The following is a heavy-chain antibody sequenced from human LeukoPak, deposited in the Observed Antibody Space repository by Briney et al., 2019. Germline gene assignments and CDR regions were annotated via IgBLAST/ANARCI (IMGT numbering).Heavy chain of an antibody. CDR1: GGSISSGGYS. CDR2: IYHSGNI. CDR3: ARVFTDAFGI. J-gene: IGHJ3*02. Sequence: SQTLSLTCAVSGGSISSGGYSWSWIRQPPGKGLEWIGFIYHSGNIYYNPSLRGRVTISVDRSKNQFSLNLSSVTAADTAVYYCARVFTDAFGIWGQGTMVTVSS. D-gene: IGHD2-21*01. V-gene: IGHV4-30-2*01.